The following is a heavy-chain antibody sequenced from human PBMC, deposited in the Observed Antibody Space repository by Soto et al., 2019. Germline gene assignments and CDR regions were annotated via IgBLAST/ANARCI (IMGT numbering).Heavy chain of an antibody. CDR3: ARGGPTSDNGVWDNWFDP. V-gene: IGHV5-51*01. CDR1: GYSFTSYW. CDR2: IYPGDSDT. J-gene: IGHJ5*02. Sequence: PGESLKISCKGSGYSFTSYWIGWVRQMPGKGLEWMGIIYPGDSDTRYSPSFQGQVTISADKSISTAYLQWSSLKASDTAMYYCARGGPTSDNGVWDNWFDPWGQGTLVTVSS. D-gene: IGHD2-8*01.